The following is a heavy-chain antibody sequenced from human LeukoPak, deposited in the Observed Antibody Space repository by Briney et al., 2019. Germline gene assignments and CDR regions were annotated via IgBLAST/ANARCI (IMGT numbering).Heavy chain of an antibody. Sequence: SETLSLTCTVSGGSISSSPYYWGWIRQPPGQGLEWIGNIYYSGSTYYNPSLKTRVTISVDTSKNQFSLKLTSVTAADAAVYYCARHASVDGNWPRPLDYWGKGSLVTVSS. V-gene: IGHV4-39*01. CDR3: ARHASVDGNWPRPLDY. CDR2: IYYSGST. D-gene: IGHD6-19*01. J-gene: IGHJ4*02. CDR1: GGSISSSPYY.